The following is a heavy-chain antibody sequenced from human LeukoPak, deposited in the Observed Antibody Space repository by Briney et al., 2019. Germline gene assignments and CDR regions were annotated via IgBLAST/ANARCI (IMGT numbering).Heavy chain of an antibody. CDR3: ATIKRGSIYGYFDF. Sequence: PSETLSLTCTVSGGSISSHYWSWIRQPPGKGLEWIAYLLDSVNTKDNPSLNSRLTLSADTSKNQFSLRLSSVTAADTAVYYCATIKRGSIYGYFDFWGQGIKVIVSS. D-gene: IGHD5-18*01. J-gene: IGHJ4*02. V-gene: IGHV4-59*11. CDR1: GGSISSHY. CDR2: LLDSVNT.